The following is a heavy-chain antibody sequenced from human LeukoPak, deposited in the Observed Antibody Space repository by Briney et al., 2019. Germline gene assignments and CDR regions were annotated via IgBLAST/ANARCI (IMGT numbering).Heavy chain of an antibody. CDR1: GYTFTGYY. CDR2: INPNSGDT. V-gene: IGHV1-2*02. CDR3: ARSFEENDSSGYLVY. J-gene: IGHJ4*02. Sequence: GASVKVSRKASGYTFTGYYMHWVRQAPGQGLEWMGWINPNSGDTNYAQKFQGRVTMTRDTSISTAYMELSRLRSDDTAVYYCARSFEENDSSGYLVYWGQGTLVTVSS. D-gene: IGHD3-22*01.